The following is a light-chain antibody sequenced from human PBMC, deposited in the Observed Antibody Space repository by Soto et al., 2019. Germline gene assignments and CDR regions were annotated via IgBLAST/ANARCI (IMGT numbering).Light chain of an antibody. CDR1: QNIDSY. CDR2: DAS. V-gene: IGKV1-39*01. J-gene: IGKJ1*01. CDR3: QQSYSSTPT. Sequence: DIQMTQSPPALSASVGDRVTITCRASQNIDSYLNWYQQKPGKAPELLIHDASSLQSGVPSRFSGSGSGTDFTLTISSLQPEDLAVYDCQQSYSSTPTFGQGTKVDIK.